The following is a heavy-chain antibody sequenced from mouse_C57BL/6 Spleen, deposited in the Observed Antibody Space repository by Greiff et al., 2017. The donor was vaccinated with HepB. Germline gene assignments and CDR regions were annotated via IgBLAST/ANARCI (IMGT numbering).Heavy chain of an antibody. V-gene: IGHV1-59*01. D-gene: IGHD2-4*01. Sequence: VQLQQPGAELVRPGTSVKLSCKASGYTFTSYWMHWVKQRPGQGLEWIGVIDPSDSYTNYNQKFKGKATLTGDTSSSTAYMQLSSLTSEDSAVYYCAKGYDYEGYWYFDVWGTGTTVTVSS. J-gene: IGHJ1*03. CDR1: GYTFTSYW. CDR3: AKGYDYEGYWYFDV. CDR2: IDPSDSYT.